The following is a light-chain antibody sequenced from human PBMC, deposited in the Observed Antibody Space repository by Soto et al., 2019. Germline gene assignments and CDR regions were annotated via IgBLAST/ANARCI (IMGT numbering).Light chain of an antibody. V-gene: IGLV1-40*01. CDR1: SSNIGRGYD. J-gene: IGLJ3*02. Sequence: QSVLTQPPSVSGAPGQTVTISCTGSSSNIGRGYDVHWYQQVPGSAPRLLLSGDSNRPSGVPDRFSGSRSGTSASLAITGLQAEDEAEYYCQTFDSTLTISWVFGGGTKLNVL. CDR2: GDS. CDR3: QTFDSTLTISWV.